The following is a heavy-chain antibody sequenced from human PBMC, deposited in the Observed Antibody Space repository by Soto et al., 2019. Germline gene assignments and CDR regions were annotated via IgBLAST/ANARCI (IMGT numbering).Heavy chain of an antibody. CDR2: IWYDGINK. J-gene: IGHJ6*02. Sequence: QVQLVESGGGVVQPGRSLRLSCAASGFTFSNNGMHWVRQAPGKGLEWVAVIWYDGINKYYADSVKGRFIISRDNSKNTVYLQMNSLRAEDTAVYYCERDRVQMVDGLDVWGQGTTVTVSS. V-gene: IGHV3-33*01. CDR1: GFTFSNNG. CDR3: ERDRVQMVDGLDV. D-gene: IGHD2-15*01.